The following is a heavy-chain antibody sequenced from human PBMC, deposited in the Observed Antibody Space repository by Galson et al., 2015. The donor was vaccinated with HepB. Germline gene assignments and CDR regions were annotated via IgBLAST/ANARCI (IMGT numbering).Heavy chain of an antibody. D-gene: IGHD3-3*01. Sequence: SVKVSCKASGYTFTSYGISWVRQAPGQGLEWMGWISAYNGNTNYAQKLQGRVTMTTDTSTSTAYMELRSLRSDDTAVYYCARVGLTYDFWSGQDYWGQGTLVTVSS. CDR1: GYTFTSYG. CDR2: ISAYNGNT. V-gene: IGHV1-18*04. J-gene: IGHJ4*02. CDR3: ARVGLTYDFWSGQDY.